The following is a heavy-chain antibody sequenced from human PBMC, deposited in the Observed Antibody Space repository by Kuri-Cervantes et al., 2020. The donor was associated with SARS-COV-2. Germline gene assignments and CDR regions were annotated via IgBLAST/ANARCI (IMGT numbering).Heavy chain of an antibody. V-gene: IGHV3-21*01. CDR2: ISSSSSYI. Sequence: GESLKISCAVSGFPFSSYAMTWVRQPPGKGLEWVSSISSSSSYIYYADSVKGRFTISRDNAKNSLYLQMNSLRAEDTAVYYCASEYRIAAAGMSFDYWGQGTLVTVSS. CDR3: ASEYRIAAAGMSFDY. D-gene: IGHD6-13*01. J-gene: IGHJ4*02. CDR1: GFPFSSYA.